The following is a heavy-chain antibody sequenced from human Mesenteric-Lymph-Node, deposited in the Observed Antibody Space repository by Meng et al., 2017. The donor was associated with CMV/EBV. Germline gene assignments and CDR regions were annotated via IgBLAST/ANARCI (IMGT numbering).Heavy chain of an antibody. J-gene: IGHJ6*02. Sequence: GGSLRLSCAASGFTFSDYHMHWVRQAPGKGLEWVAGISFAESNEYYADSVKGRFTISRDNAKNSLYLQMNSLRAEDTAVYYCARYCSSTSCYGDYYYYGMDVWGQGTTVTVSS. CDR3: ARYCSSTSCYGDYYYYGMDV. CDR1: GFTFSDYH. CDR2: ISFAESNE. D-gene: IGHD2-2*01. V-gene: IGHV3-30-3*01.